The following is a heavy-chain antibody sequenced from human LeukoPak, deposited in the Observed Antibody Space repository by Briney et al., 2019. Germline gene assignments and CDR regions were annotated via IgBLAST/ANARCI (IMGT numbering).Heavy chain of an antibody. D-gene: IGHD1-14*01. CDR3: ARDNPGRFDAFDI. Sequence: PGGSLRLSCAASGFTFSSYSMNWVRQAPGKGLEWVSSISSSSSYIYYADSVKGRFTISRDNAKNSLYLQMNSLRAEDTAVYYCARDNPGRFDAFDIWGQGTMVTVSS. J-gene: IGHJ3*02. CDR2: ISSSSSYI. V-gene: IGHV3-21*01. CDR1: GFTFSSYS.